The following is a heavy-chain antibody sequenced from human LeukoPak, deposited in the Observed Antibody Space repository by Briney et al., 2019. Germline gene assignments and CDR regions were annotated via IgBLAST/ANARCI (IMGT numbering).Heavy chain of an antibody. D-gene: IGHD6-13*01. CDR3: AREGIAAAGHYYYGMDV. CDR1: GGTFSSYA. Sequence: SVKVSCKASGGTFSSYAISWVRQAPGQGLECMGGIIPIFGTANYAQKFQGRVTITADESTSTAYMELSSLRSEDTAVYYCAREGIAAAGHYYYGMDVWGQGTTVTVSS. CDR2: IIPIFGTA. V-gene: IGHV1-69*13. J-gene: IGHJ6*02.